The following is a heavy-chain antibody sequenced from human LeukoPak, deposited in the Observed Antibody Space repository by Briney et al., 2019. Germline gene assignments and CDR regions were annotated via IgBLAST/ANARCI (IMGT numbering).Heavy chain of an antibody. D-gene: IGHD3-9*01. Sequence: GGSLRLSCAASGFTFSSYWMSWVRQAPGKGLEWVANIKQDGSEKYYVDSVKGRFTISRDNAKNSLYLQMNSLRAEDTAVYYCARANIDYDILTGYLGYWGQGTLVTVSS. J-gene: IGHJ4*02. CDR2: IKQDGSEK. CDR3: ARANIDYDILTGYLGY. CDR1: GFTFSSYW. V-gene: IGHV3-7*01.